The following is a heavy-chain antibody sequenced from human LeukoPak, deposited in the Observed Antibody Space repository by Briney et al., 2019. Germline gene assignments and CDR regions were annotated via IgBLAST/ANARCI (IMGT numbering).Heavy chain of an antibody. CDR2: IIPIFGTA. D-gene: IGHD3-22*01. CDR1: GGTFSSYA. CDR3: ARELDDSSGGIDY. V-gene: IGHV1-69*13. J-gene: IGHJ4*02. Sequence: SVKVSCKASGGTFSSYAISWVRQAPGQGLEWIGGIIPIFGTANYAQKFQGRVAITADESTSTAYMELSSLRSEDTAVYYCARELDDSSGGIDYWGQGTLVTVSS.